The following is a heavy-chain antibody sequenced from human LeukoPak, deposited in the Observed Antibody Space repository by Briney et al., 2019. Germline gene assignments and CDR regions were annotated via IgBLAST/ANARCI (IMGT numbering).Heavy chain of an antibody. CDR2: ISGSGGST. CDR1: GFIFSSYA. V-gene: IGHV3-23*01. Sequence: PGGSLRLSCAASGFIFSSYAMSWVRQAPGKGLEWVSAISGSGGSTYYADSVKGRFTISRDNSKNTLFLQMNSLRAEDTAVYYCAKVYCSSTSCYYDYWGQGTLVSVSP. J-gene: IGHJ4*02. CDR3: AKVYCSSTSCYYDY. D-gene: IGHD2-2*01.